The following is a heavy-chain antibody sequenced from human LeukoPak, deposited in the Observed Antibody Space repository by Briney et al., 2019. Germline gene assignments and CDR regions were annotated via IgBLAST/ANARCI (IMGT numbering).Heavy chain of an antibody. CDR3: RGTGSSVVDS. V-gene: IGHV3-15*01. Sequence: GGSLRLSCAASVFPFRNAGMSWVPRAPGKGVDWVGRIKSKTGGGQTDYAANVKGRFTISNADSKNTLYMKMNSVKTEATAVCYCRGTGSSVVDSWGQGTLVTVSS. J-gene: IGHJ4*02. CDR2: IKSKTGGGQT. CDR1: VFPFRNAG. D-gene: IGHD2-8*02.